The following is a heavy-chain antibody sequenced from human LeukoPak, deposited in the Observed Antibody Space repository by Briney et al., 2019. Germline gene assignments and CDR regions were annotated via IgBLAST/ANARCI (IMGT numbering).Heavy chain of an antibody. D-gene: IGHD6-6*01. CDR1: GFTFSTYS. Sequence: GGSLRLSCAASGFTFSTYSMNWVRQAPGKGLEWVSYISSSSSTIYYADSVKGRFTISRDNAKNSLYLQMNSLRAEDTAVYYCARGPLRSSPPGGYWGQGTLVTVSS. J-gene: IGHJ4*02. V-gene: IGHV3-48*01. CDR3: ARGPLRSSPPGGY. CDR2: ISSSSSTI.